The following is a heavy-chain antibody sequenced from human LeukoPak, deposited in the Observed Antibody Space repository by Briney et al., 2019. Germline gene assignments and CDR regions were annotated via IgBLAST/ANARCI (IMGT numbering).Heavy chain of an antibody. CDR2: IYPGDSDT. J-gene: IGHJ4*02. D-gene: IGHD3-9*01. CDR1: RYRFDNHW. Sequence: GESLKISCRGSRYRFDNHWIGWVRQVPGKSLEWMGLIYPGDSDTRYSPSFEGQVIISIDKSISTTYLQWSSLRASDTAIYYCARQADDGTGYPSYYFDSWGQGTLVTVSS. CDR3: ARQADDGTGYPSYYFDS. V-gene: IGHV5-51*01.